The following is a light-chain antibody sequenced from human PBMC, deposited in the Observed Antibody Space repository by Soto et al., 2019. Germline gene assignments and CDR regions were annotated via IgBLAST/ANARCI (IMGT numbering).Light chain of an antibody. CDR1: QDVDSW. Sequence: DIQMTQSPSSVSASVGDRVTITCRASQDVDSWLAWYQQKPGKAPKLLIYAASNLQSGVPSRFTGSGSGPDFTVTISSLQPEDFATYYCQQGSSFPWTVGQGTKVDSK. CDR2: AAS. J-gene: IGKJ1*01. CDR3: QQGSSFPWT. V-gene: IGKV1-12*01.